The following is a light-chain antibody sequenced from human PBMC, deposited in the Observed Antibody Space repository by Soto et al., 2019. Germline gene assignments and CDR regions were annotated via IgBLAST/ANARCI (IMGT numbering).Light chain of an antibody. Sequence: EIVMTQSPATLSVCPGERATLSCRASQSVSSNLAWYQQKPGQAPRLLIYGASTRATGIPARFSGSGFGTEFTLTITSLQPDDFATYYCQQYNSYSTCGLATFGQVTKVDIK. CDR1: QSVSSN. V-gene: IGKV3D-15*01. CDR2: GAS. J-gene: IGKJ1*01. CDR3: QQYNSYSTCGLAT.